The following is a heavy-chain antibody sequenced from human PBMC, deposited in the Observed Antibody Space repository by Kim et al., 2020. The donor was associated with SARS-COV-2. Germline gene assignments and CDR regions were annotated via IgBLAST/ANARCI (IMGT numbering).Heavy chain of an antibody. V-gene: IGHV1-2*02. CDR1: GYTFTGYY. CDR3: ARSIWGSSGYRGVYFDY. J-gene: IGHJ4*02. CDR2: INPNSGGT. D-gene: IGHD3-22*01. Sequence: ASVKVSCKASGYTFTGYYMHWVRQAPGQGLEWMGWINPNSGGTNYAQKFQGRVTMTRDTSISTAYMELSRLRSDDTAVYYCARSIWGSSGYRGVYFDYWGQGTLVTVSS.